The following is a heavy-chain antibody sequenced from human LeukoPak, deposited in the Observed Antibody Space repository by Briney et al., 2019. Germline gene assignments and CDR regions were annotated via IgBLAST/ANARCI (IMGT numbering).Heavy chain of an antibody. J-gene: IGHJ4*02. D-gene: IGHD5-24*01. CDR3: ARDKGEMATTIFDY. V-gene: IGHV3-30*04. CDR2: ISYDGSNK. CDR1: GFTFSSYA. Sequence: GGSLRLSCAASGFTFSSYAMHWVRQAPGKGLEWVAVISYDGSNKYYADSVKGRFTISRDNSKNTLYLQMNSPRAEDTAVYYCARDKGEMATTIFDYWGQGTLVTVSS.